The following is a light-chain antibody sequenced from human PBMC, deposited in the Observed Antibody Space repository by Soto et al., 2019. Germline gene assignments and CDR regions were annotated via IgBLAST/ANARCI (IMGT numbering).Light chain of an antibody. CDR1: QSISSW. V-gene: IGKV1-5*03. CDR2: KAS. J-gene: IGKJ1*01. CDR3: QQYGSSSPWT. Sequence: DSRMNQSPSTMSASVGDRVTITCRASQSISSWSAWYQQKPGRAPKLLIYKASSLETGVPSRFSGSGSGTEFTLIISSLQPDDFASYYCQQYGSSSPWTFGQGTKVEIK.